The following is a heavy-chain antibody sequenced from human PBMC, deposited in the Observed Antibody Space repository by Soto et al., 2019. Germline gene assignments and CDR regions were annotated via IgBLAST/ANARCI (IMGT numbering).Heavy chain of an antibody. CDR2: ISGSGGST. J-gene: IGHJ4*02. CDR3: VSASNQWLQLWLPDY. V-gene: IGHV3-23*01. D-gene: IGHD5-18*01. Sequence: AGGSLRLSCAASGFTFSSYAMSWVRQAPGRGLEWVSAISGSGGSTYYADSVKGRFTISRDNSKNTLYLQMNSLRAEDTAVYYCVSASNQWLQLWLPDYWGKGNLVTVSS. CDR1: GFTFSSYA.